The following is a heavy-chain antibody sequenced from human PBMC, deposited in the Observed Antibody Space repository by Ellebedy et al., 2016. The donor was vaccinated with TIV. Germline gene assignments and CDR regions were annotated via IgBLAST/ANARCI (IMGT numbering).Heavy chain of an antibody. V-gene: IGHV3-48*02. CDR3: ARGPRFGESSFDY. D-gene: IGHD3-10*01. CDR2: ISLSSSTI. CDR1: GFTFSNYA. J-gene: IGHJ4*02. Sequence: GESLKISCVASGFTFSNYAMGWVRQAPGKGLEWVSHISLSSSTIYYADSVKGRFTISRDNAKNSLSLQMNSLRDEDTAVYYCARGPRFGESSFDYWGQGTLVTVSS.